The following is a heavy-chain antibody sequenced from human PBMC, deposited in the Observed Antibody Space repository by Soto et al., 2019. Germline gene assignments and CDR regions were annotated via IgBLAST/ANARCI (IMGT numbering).Heavy chain of an antibody. Sequence: EVQLVESGGGLVQPGRSLRLSCTASGFTFGDYAMSWFRQAPGKGLEWVGFIRSKAYGGTTEYDASVKGRFTISRDDSKSIAYLQMNSLKTEDTAVYYCTRDVHDYIWGSYREHFDYWGQGTLVTVSS. CDR3: TRDVHDYIWGSYREHFDY. V-gene: IGHV3-49*03. D-gene: IGHD3-16*02. CDR2: IRSKAYGGTT. CDR1: GFTFGDYA. J-gene: IGHJ4*02.